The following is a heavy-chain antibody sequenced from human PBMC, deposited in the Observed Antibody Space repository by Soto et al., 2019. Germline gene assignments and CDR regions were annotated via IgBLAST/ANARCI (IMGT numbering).Heavy chain of an antibody. CDR3: ARRGGSGWYFDY. J-gene: IGHJ4*02. CDR1: GGSISSSSYY. Sequence: LSLTCTVSGGSISSSSYYWGWIRQPPGKGLEWIGSIYYSGSTYYNPSLKSRVTISVDTPKNQFSLKLSSVTAADTAVYYCARRGGSGWYFDYWGQGTLVTVSS. CDR2: IYYSGST. V-gene: IGHV4-39*01. D-gene: IGHD6-19*01.